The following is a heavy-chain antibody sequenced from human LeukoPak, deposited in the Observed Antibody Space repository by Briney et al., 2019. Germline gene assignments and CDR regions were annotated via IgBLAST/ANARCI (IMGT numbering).Heavy chain of an antibody. V-gene: IGHV3-23*01. CDR1: GYTFTSYG. D-gene: IGHD3-10*01. Sequence: ASVKVSCKASGYTFTSYGISWVRQAPGKGLEWVSGISSSGGSTYYADSVKGRFTISRDNSRNTLYLQMNSLRAEDTAVYYCARHLLWFGELSGGFDYWGQGTLVTVSS. CDR2: ISSSGGST. CDR3: ARHLLWFGELSGGFDY. J-gene: IGHJ4*02.